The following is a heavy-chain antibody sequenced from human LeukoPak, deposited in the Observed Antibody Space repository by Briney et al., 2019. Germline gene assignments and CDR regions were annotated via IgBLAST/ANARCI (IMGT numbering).Heavy chain of an antibody. CDR1: GGSISSSSYY. Sequence: PSETLSLTCTVSGGSISSSSYYWGWIRQPPGKGLEWIGSIYYSGSTYYNPSLKSRVTISVDTSKNQFSLKLSSVTAADTAVYYCASSSLRGSDAFDIWGQGTMVTVSS. CDR2: IYYSGST. J-gene: IGHJ3*02. V-gene: IGHV4-39*07. CDR3: ASSSLRGSDAFDI. D-gene: IGHD3-16*01.